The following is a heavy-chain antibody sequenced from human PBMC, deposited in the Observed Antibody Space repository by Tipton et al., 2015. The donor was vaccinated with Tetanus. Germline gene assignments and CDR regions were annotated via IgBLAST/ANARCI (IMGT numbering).Heavy chain of an antibody. D-gene: IGHD4-17*01. CDR1: GASMSSSSYY. CDR3: ARPSTTVTPRAFDV. Sequence: TLSLTCNVSGASMSSSSYYWDWIRQPPGKGLEWIGSIYYSGSSYYNPSLESRATISLDTSKNRFSLKLTSGTAADAAVYYCARPSTTVTPRAFDVWGQGTMVTVSS. V-gene: IGHV4-39*01. J-gene: IGHJ3*01. CDR2: IYYSGSS.